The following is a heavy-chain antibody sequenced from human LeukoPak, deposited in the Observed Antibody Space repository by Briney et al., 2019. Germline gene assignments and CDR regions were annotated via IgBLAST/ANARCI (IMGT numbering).Heavy chain of an antibody. CDR3: AKNFPYGDYLFDY. D-gene: IGHD4-17*01. CDR1: GFTFSSYA. Sequence: GGSLRLSCAASGFTFSSYAMNWVRQAPGKGLEWVSAISGSGGSTYYADSLKGRFTISRDNSKNTLYLQMNGLRAEDTAVYYCAKNFPYGDYLFDYWGQGTLVTVSS. CDR2: ISGSGGST. J-gene: IGHJ4*02. V-gene: IGHV3-23*01.